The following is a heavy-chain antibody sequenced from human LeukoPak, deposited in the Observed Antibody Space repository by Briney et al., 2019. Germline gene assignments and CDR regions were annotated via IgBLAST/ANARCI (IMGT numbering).Heavy chain of an antibody. J-gene: IGHJ4*02. CDR2: IRSSSSNM. D-gene: IGHD7-27*01. V-gene: IGHV3-48*04. CDR3: ARDQAGEERDY. Sequence: GGSLRLSCVASGFTFSSYSMNWFRQAPGMRLEWTAYIRSSSSNMNYADSVKGRFTISRDDAKNSLYLQMNSLRVEDTAVYYCARDQAGEERDYWGQGTLVTVSS. CDR1: GFTFSSYS.